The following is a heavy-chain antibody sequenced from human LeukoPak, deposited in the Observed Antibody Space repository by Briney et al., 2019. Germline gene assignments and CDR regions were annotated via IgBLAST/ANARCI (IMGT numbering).Heavy chain of an antibody. V-gene: IGHV1-18*01. J-gene: IGHJ4*02. D-gene: IGHD1-26*01. CDR2: ISAYNGNT. CDR1: GYTFTSYG. CDR3: ARDQGQWELLTPCDY. Sequence: GASVKVSCKASGYTFTSYGISWVRQAPGQGLEWMGWISAYNGNTNYAQKLQGRVTMTTDTSTSAAYMELRSLRSDDTAVYYCARDQGQWELLTPCDYWGQGTLVTVSS.